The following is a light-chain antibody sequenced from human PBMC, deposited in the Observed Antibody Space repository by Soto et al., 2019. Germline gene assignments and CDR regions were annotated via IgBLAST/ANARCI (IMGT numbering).Light chain of an antibody. Sequence: DVPMTQSPSTLSASVGDRVTITCRASQSISSWLAWDQQKPGKAPKLLIYDASSLESGVPSRFSGSGSGTEFTLTISILQPDDFATYYCQQYNSYLFTFGPGTKVDIK. CDR1: QSISSW. J-gene: IGKJ3*01. CDR2: DAS. CDR3: QQYNSYLFT. V-gene: IGKV1-5*01.